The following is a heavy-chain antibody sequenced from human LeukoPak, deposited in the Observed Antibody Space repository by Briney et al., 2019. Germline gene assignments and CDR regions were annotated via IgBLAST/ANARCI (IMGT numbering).Heavy chain of an antibody. D-gene: IGHD3-9*01. J-gene: IGHJ3*02. V-gene: IGHV4-59*01. CDR1: SGSISVYY. CDR2: IYYTGST. CDR3: AREGVTGYHDAFDI. Sequence: PSETLSLTCTVSSGSISVYYWSWIRQPPGKGLEWIGYIYYTGSTNSDPSLKSRVTISVDTSKNQFSLRLSSVTAADTAVYYCAREGVTGYHDAFDIWGQGTMVTVSS.